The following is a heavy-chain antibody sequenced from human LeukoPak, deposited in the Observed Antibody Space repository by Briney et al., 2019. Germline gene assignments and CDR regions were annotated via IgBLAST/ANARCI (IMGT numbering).Heavy chain of an antibody. CDR1: GFTFSSYG. V-gene: IGHV3-30*18. Sequence: GGSLRLSCAASGFTFSSYGMHWVRQAPGKGLEWVAVISYDGSNKYYADSVKGRFTISRDNSKNTLYLQMNSLRAEDTAVYYCAKDLRGTAMVFHNWGQGTLVTVSS. CDR3: AKDLRGTAMVFHN. J-gene: IGHJ4*02. D-gene: IGHD5-18*01. CDR2: ISYDGSNK.